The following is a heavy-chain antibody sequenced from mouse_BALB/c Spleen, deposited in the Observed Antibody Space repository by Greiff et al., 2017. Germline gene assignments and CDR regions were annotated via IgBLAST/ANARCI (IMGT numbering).Heavy chain of an antibody. CDR1: GFTFSSYG. Sequence: EVKVVESGGGLVQPGGSLKLSCAASGFTFSSYGMSWVRQTPDKRLELVATINSNGGSTYYPDSVKGRFTISRDNAKNTLYLQMSSLKSEETAMYYCARDRRGYGNSFAYWGQGTLVTVSA. CDR2: INSNGGST. V-gene: IGHV5-6-3*01. D-gene: IGHD2-1*01. CDR3: ARDRRGYGNSFAY. J-gene: IGHJ3*01.